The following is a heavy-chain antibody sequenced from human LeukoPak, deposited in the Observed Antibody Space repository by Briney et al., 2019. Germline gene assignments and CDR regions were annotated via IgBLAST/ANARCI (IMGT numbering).Heavy chain of an antibody. CDR1: GGSISSYY. D-gene: IGHD3-22*01. CDR3: ARTMMGGYNWFDP. J-gene: IGHJ5*02. Sequence: SETLSLTCTVSGGSISSYYWTWIRQPPGKGLEWIGYIYYSGNSNYSPSLESRVTISVDTSKNQFSLKLSSVTAADTAIYYCARTMMGGYNWFDPWGQGTLVTVSS. CDR2: IYYSGNS. V-gene: IGHV4-59*01.